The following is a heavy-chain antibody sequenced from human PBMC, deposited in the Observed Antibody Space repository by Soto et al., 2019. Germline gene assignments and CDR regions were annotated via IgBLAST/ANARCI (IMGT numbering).Heavy chain of an antibody. V-gene: IGHV4-59*12. D-gene: IGHD6-13*01. CDR3: ARERSSGNFDY. CDR1: GGSISSYY. Sequence: SETLSLTCTVSGGSISSYYWSWIRQPPGKGLEWIGYIYHSGSTYYNPSLKSRVTISVDRSKNQFSLKLSSVTAADTAVYYCARERSSGNFDYWGQGTLVTVSS. J-gene: IGHJ4*02. CDR2: IYHSGST.